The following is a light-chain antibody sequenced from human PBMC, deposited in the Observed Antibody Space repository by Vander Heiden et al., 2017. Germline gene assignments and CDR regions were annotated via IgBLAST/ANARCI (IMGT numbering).Light chain of an antibody. Sequence: LRMPPSPSPLSASVGDRVSITCHASQDISKFLNGYQQKPGLAPKLLIYDTSHLETGGPSRFSGSGSGTHFTLTISSLQPEDIATDYCQRCDNLAYNVGQGTRVDIK. CDR1: QDISKF. CDR3: QRCDNLAYN. J-gene: IGKJ2*01. V-gene: IGKV1-33*01. CDR2: DTS.